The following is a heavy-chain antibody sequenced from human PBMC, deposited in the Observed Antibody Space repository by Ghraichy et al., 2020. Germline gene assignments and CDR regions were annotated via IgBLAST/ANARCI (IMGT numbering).Heavy chain of an antibody. CDR2: ISHDGRKK. CDR3: ARDRWTVIAAAHTGIGDY. J-gene: IGHJ4*02. Sequence: GGSLRLSCAGSGFTFSSYAMHWVRQAPGKGLEWVAVISHDGRKKYYADSVKGRFTISRDSSNNTLYLQMDSLRAEDTAVYYCARDRWTVIAAAHTGIGDYWGQGTLITVSS. V-gene: IGHV3-30-3*01. CDR1: GFTFSSYA. D-gene: IGHD6-13*01.